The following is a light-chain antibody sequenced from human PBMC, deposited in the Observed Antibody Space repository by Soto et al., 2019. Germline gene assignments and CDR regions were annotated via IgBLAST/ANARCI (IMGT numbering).Light chain of an antibody. J-gene: IGKJ1*01. V-gene: IGKV1-39*01. Sequence: DIHMTHSPSSLSSSVVDRVTITCRASQSINSYLNWYQQKPGRAPKLLIYAASSFHSGVPSRFSGSASGTDFTLTISSLQPEDFATYYCQQSYSTPRTFGQGTKVDIK. CDR3: QQSYSTPRT. CDR1: QSINSY. CDR2: AAS.